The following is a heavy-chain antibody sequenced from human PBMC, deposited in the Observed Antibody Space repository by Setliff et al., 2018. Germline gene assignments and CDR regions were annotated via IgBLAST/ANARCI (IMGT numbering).Heavy chain of an antibody. V-gene: IGHV1-69*05. CDR2: TIPSFGST. J-gene: IGHJ6*03. CDR3: AREGVDTRSSTDYRYYMDV. CDR1: GGTFRSYG. Sequence: SVKVSYKASGGTFRSYGISWVRQAPGQGLEWMGGTIPSFGSTNYAQKFQDRVTIITDESTSIAYMELSSLRTEDTAVYYCAREGVDTRSSTDYRYYMDVWGKGTTVTVSS. D-gene: IGHD5-18*01.